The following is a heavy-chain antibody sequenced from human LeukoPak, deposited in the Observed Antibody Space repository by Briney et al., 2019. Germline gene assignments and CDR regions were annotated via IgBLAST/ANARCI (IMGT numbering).Heavy chain of an antibody. CDR2: IKSISDGGTT. J-gene: IGHJ4*02. V-gene: IGHV3-15*01. D-gene: IGHD3-10*01. Sequence: PGGSLRLSCAASGFTFSDAWMNWVRQAPGKGLEYIGRIKSISDGGTTDYAAPVKGRFTISRDDSKNTLYLQMNSLKTEDTGVYYCTTAHFGPFDYWGQGTLVTVAS. CDR1: GFTFSDAW. CDR3: TTAHFGPFDY.